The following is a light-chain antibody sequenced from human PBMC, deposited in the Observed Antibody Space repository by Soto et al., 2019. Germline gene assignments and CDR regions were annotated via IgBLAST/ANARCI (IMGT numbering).Light chain of an antibody. CDR2: DVF. CDR1: QGISSA. Sequence: AIQVTQSPSSLSASVGDTVTITFRASQGISSAFAWYQQKPGKVPRLLIYDVFNLQSGVPSRFSGSGSGTDFTLTISRLQPEDFATYYGHQLETYPLTFGQGTRLEVK. J-gene: IGKJ5*01. CDR3: HQLETYPLT. V-gene: IGKV1-13*02.